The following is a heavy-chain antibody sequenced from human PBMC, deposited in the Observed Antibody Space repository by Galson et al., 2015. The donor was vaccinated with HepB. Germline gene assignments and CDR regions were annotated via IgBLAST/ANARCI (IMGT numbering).Heavy chain of an antibody. V-gene: IGHV3-23*01. J-gene: IGHJ5*02. D-gene: IGHD6-13*01. CDR3: AKGTRRGGIAVAGKGNWFDP. CDR2: ISGSGGST. Sequence: SLRLSCAASGFTFNNYAMSWVRQAPGKGLEWVSGISGSGGSTYYADSVKGRFTISRDNSKNTMYLQMNRLRAEDTAVYYCAKGTRRGGIAVAGKGNWFDPWGQGTLVTVSS. CDR1: GFTFNNYA.